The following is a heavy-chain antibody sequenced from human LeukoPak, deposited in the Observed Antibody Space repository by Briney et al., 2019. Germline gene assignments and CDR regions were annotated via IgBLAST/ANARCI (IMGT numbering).Heavy chain of an antibody. CDR2: IYYSGST. CDR3: ARWEGIAAAGNWFDP. V-gene: IGHV4-59*11. CDR1: GGSISSHY. Sequence: SETLSLTCTVSGGSISSHYWSWIRQPPGKGLEWIGYIYYSGSTNYNPSLKSRVTISVDTSKNQFSLKLSSVTAADTAVYYCARWEGIAAAGNWFDPWGQGTLVTVSS. J-gene: IGHJ5*02. D-gene: IGHD6-13*01.